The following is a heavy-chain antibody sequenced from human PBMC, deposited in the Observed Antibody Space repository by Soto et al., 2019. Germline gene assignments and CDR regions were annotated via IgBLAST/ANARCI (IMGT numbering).Heavy chain of an antibody. Sequence: SETLSLTCAVSSGSISSSNWWSWVRQPPGKGLEWIGEIYHSGSTNYNPSLKSRVTISVDKSKNQFSLRLSSVTAADTAVYYCARAEWDIVATIREYYYYYMDVWGKGTTVTVSS. V-gene: IGHV4-4*02. CDR3: ARAEWDIVATIREYYYYYMDV. D-gene: IGHD5-12*01. J-gene: IGHJ6*03. CDR2: IYHSGST. CDR1: SGSISSSNW.